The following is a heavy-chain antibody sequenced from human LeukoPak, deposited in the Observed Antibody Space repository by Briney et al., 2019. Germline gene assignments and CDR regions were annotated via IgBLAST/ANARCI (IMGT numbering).Heavy chain of an antibody. CDR2: ISGSGGST. V-gene: IGHV3-23*01. Sequence: GGSLRLSCAASGFTFSSYGMSWVRQAPGQGLEWVSAISGSGGSTYYADSVKGRFTISRDNSKNTLYLQMNSLRAEDTAVYYCAKDGDPAIYYFDYWGQGTLVTVSS. J-gene: IGHJ4*02. CDR1: GFTFSSYG. D-gene: IGHD2-2*01. CDR3: AKDGDPAIYYFDY.